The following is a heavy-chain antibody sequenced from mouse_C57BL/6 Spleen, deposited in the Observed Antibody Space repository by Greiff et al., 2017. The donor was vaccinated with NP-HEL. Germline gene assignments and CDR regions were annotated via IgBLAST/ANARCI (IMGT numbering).Heavy chain of an antibody. V-gene: IGHV1-4*01. Sequence: QVQLKQSGAELARPGASVKMSCKASGYTFTSYTMHWVKQRPGQGLEWIGYINPSSGYPKYTQKFKDKATLTADKSSSTAYMQLSSLTSEDSAVYYCAGNWDGWYFDVWGTVTTVTVAS. CDR2: INPSSGYP. J-gene: IGHJ1*03. CDR1: GYTFTSYT. D-gene: IGHD4-1*01. CDR3: AGNWDGWYFDV.